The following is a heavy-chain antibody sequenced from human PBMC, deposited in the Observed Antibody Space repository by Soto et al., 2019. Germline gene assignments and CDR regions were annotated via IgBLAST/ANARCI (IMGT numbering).Heavy chain of an antibody. CDR1: GFTVSNNY. D-gene: IGHD4-17*01. Sequence: EVQLVESGGGLIQPGGSLRLSCAVSGFTVSNNYMSWVRQAPGKGLEGVSVIYSGGYTAYGDSVKGRFTISRDNSKNTFYLKMKDRAADAAAVYYCAALRGGGGYWGQGTLVTVSS. J-gene: IGHJ4*02. CDR2: IYSGGYT. CDR3: AALRGGGGY. V-gene: IGHV3-53*01.